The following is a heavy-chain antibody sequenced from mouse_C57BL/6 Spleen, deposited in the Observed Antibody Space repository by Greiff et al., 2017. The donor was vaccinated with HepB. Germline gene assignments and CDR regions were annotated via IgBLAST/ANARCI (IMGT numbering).Heavy chain of an antibody. CDR3: AGPLLLRFYAMDY. Sequence: VMLVESGPELVKPGASVKISCKASGYAFSSSWMNWVKQRPGKGLEWIGRIYPGDGDTNYNGKFKGKATLTADKSSSTAYMQLSSLTSEDSAVYFCAGPLLLRFYAMDYWGQGTSVTVSS. V-gene: IGHV1-82*01. J-gene: IGHJ4*01. CDR1: GYAFSSSW. CDR2: IYPGDGDT. D-gene: IGHD1-1*01.